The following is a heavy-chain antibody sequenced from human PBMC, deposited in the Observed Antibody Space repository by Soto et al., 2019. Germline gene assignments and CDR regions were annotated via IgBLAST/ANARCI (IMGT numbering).Heavy chain of an antibody. J-gene: IGHJ3*02. V-gene: IGHV2-5*02. D-gene: IGHD1-26*01. CDR1: GFSLSDNGVG. CDR3: AHRLTWDAFDI. CDR2: IYWDDEK. Sequence: QITLKESGPTLVKRTQTLTLTCTFSGFSLSDNGVGVGWIRQPPGKALEWLALIYWDDEKIYSPSLKTRLTITKDTYKNQVLHTMTNMDPVDTATYYCAHRLTWDAFDIWGQGTMVTVSS.